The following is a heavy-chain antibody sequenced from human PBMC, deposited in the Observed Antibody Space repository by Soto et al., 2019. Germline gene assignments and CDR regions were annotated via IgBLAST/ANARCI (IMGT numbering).Heavy chain of an antibody. Sequence: SLRLSCAASGFTFDSYGMDWVRQAPGKGVEWVAVIXYDGSXKYYADYVKGXXTISRDNXXNTLYLQMNSLRAEDMALYYCERNAAVGTEFDYWGQGTLVTV. J-gene: IGHJ4*02. CDR3: ERNAAVGTEFDY. D-gene: IGHD6-13*01. CDR1: GFTFDSYG. V-gene: IGHV3-33*01. CDR2: IXYDGSXK.